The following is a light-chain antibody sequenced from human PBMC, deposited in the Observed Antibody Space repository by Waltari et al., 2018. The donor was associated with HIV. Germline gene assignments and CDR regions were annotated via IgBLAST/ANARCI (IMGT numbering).Light chain of an antibody. CDR1: QSVKSY. CDR3: QQSFDAPYT. CDR2: AAY. J-gene: IGKJ2*01. V-gene: IGKV1-39*01. Sequence: DIEMTQSPSSLSAFVGDRVTITCRASQSVKSYLNWYQQKPGKAPKLLIYAAYSLQSGVPSRFSGSGSGTDFALTISSLQPEDFSIYYCQQSFDAPYTFGQGTQLEIK.